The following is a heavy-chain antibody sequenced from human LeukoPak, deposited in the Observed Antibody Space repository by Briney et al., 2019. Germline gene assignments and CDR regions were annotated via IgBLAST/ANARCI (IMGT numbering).Heavy chain of an antibody. V-gene: IGHV3-30*18. CDR2: ISYDGSNK. J-gene: IGHJ4*02. D-gene: IGHD3-10*01. CDR3: AKVFYGSGSYYKGPLDY. CDR1: GFTFSSYG. Sequence: GGSLRLSWAASGFTFSSYGMHWVRQAPGKGLEWVAVISYDGSNKYYADSVKGRFTISRDNSKNTLYLQMNSLRAEDTAVYYCAKVFYGSGSYYKGPLDYWRQGTLVTVSP.